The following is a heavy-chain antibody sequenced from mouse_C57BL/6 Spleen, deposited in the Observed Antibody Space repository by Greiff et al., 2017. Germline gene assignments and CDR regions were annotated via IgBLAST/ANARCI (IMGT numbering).Heavy chain of an antibody. Sequence: QVHVKQSGAELAKPGASVKLSCTASGYTFTSYWMHWVKQRPGQGLEWIGYLNPSSGYTKYNQKFKDKATLTADKSSSTAYMQLSSLTYEDSAVYYCAIRSETAWFAYWGQGTLVTVSA. V-gene: IGHV1-7*01. CDR3: AIRSETAWFAY. CDR2: LNPSSGYT. CDR1: GYTFTSYW. J-gene: IGHJ3*01. D-gene: IGHD4-1*01.